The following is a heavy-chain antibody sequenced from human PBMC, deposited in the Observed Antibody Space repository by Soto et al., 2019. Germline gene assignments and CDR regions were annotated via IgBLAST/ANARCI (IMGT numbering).Heavy chain of an antibody. J-gene: IGHJ4*02. CDR1: GFTFSDYD. D-gene: IGHD6-13*01. CDR2: ISWNSANK. V-gene: IGHV3-9*01. CDR3: AKMSASASSDY. Sequence: DVQLVESGGDLVQPGRSLRLSCAASGFTFSDYDMHWVRLAPGKGLEWVSGISWNSANKAYADSVKGRFTISRDNAKNSLSLQMNSLRADDTALYYCAKMSASASSDYWGQGTLVTVSS.